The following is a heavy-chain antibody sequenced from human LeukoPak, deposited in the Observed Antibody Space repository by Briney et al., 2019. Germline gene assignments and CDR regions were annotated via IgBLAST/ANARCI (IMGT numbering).Heavy chain of an antibody. V-gene: IGHV1-18*01. CDR3: ARGYDYGDYVGDFDY. J-gene: IGHJ4*02. CDR1: GYTFTAYS. CDR2: ISTYNGNT. D-gene: IGHD4-17*01. Sequence: ASVKVSCKASGYTFTAYSVSWVRQAPGQGLEWMGWISTYNGNTKYAQKFQGRVTMTTDTSTSTAYMELRSLRPDDTAVYYCARGYDYGDYVGDFDYWGQGTLVTVSS.